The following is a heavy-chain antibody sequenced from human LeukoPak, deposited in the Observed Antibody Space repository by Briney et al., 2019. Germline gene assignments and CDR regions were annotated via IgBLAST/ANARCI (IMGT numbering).Heavy chain of an antibody. Sequence: GGSLRLSCAASGFTFSSYAMSWVRQAPGKRLEWVSAISDSGGSTYDADSVKGRFTISRDNSKNTLYLQMNSLRAEDTAVYYCAKDTSIGRYCTNGVCSPFDYWGQGTLVTVSS. CDR1: GFTFSSYA. D-gene: IGHD2-8*01. V-gene: IGHV3-23*01. J-gene: IGHJ4*02. CDR3: AKDTSIGRYCTNGVCSPFDY. CDR2: ISDSGGST.